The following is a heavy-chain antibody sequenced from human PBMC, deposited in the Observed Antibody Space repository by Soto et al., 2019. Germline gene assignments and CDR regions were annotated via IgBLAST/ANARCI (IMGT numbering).Heavy chain of an antibody. J-gene: IGHJ4*02. D-gene: IGHD3-16*01. CDR3: ATNYAYSGFDY. CDR1: GFTFSSYG. CDR2: ISYDGSNK. Sequence: QVQLVESGGGVVQPGRSLRLSCAASGFTFSSYGMHWVRQAPGKGLEWVAVISYDGSNKYYADSVKGRFTISRDNSKNTLYMQMNSLRAEDTAVYYCATNYAYSGFDYWGQGTLVTVSS. V-gene: IGHV3-30*03.